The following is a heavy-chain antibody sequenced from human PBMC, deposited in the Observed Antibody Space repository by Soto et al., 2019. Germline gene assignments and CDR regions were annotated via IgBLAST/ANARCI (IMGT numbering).Heavy chain of an antibody. CDR3: ASSEKGRTDCCPFDY. Sequence: GGSLRLSCAACGFTVSRNYMTWVRRAPGKGLEWVSIIYGGGNTYYADSVKGRFTISRDNSKNTLYLQMNSLRAEDTAVYYCASSEKGRTDCCPFDYWGQGALVTVSS. V-gene: IGHV3-53*01. D-gene: IGHD2-21*02. CDR1: GFTVSRNY. CDR2: IYGGGNT. J-gene: IGHJ4*02.